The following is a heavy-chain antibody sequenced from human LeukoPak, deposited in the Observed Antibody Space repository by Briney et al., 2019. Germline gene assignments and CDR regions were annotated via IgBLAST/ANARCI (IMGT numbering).Heavy chain of an antibody. Sequence: SETLSLTCTVSGGSITSDDYYWSWIRQPPGKGLEWIGYIYYSGNTYYNPSLKSRVTISVDTSKNQFSLKLSSVTAADTAVYYCAREISYSSSWYFDYWGQGTLVTVSS. CDR3: AREISYSSSWYFDY. CDR2: IYYSGNT. D-gene: IGHD6-13*01. V-gene: IGHV4-30-4*01. J-gene: IGHJ4*02. CDR1: GGSITSDDYY.